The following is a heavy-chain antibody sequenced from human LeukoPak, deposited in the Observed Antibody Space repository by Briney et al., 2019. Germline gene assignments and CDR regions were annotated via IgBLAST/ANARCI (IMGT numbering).Heavy chain of an antibody. V-gene: IGHV6-1*01. Sequence: SQTLSLTCAISGDSVSSNSAAWNWIRRSPSRGLEWLGRTYYRSKWYNDYTVSVKGRITINPDTSKNQFSLQLNSVTPEDTAAYYCAREVAGTCAFDIWGQGTMVTVSS. CDR1: GDSVSSNSAA. J-gene: IGHJ3*02. CDR3: AREVAGTCAFDI. CDR2: TYYRSKWYN. D-gene: IGHD1-14*01.